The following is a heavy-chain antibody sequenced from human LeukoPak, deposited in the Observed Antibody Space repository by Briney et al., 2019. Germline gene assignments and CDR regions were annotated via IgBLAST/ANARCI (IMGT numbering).Heavy chain of an antibody. D-gene: IGHD6-19*01. CDR3: ARRGPIAVAPYGYYYGMDV. CDR1: GFTFSSYS. J-gene: IGHJ6*02. CDR2: ISSSSSYI. V-gene: IGHV3-21*01. Sequence: GGSLRLSCAASGFTFSSYSMNWVRQAPGKGLEWVSSISSSSSYIYSADSVKGRFTISRDNAKNSLYLQMNSLRAEDTAVYYCARRGPIAVAPYGYYYGMDVWGQGTTVTVSS.